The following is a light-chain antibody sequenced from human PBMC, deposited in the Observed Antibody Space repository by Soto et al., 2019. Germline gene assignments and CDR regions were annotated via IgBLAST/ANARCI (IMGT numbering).Light chain of an antibody. V-gene: IGKV1-5*03. Sequence: DIQMTQSPSTLSASIGDRVNMTCRASQSISSWLAWYQQKPGKAPKVLIYKASNLESGVPSRFSGSGSETEFTLTISSLQPDDFATYYCQQYNVYSTFGGGTTGDIK. CDR1: QSISSW. J-gene: IGKJ4*01. CDR3: QQYNVYST. CDR2: KAS.